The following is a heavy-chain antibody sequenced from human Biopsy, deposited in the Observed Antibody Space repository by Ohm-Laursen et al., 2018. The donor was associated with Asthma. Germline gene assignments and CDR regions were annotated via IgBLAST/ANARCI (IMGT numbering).Heavy chain of an antibody. Sequence: RSLRLSCAASGFTFSTYGMHWVRQAPGKGLEWVAYIAWDGTNSYYADSVRGRFTISRDNSRNTLYLQKNRLRADDTAVYYCARAGESDLVGGLDVWGQGTTVIVS. CDR1: GFTFSTYG. J-gene: IGHJ6*02. CDR2: IAWDGTNS. V-gene: IGHV3-30*03. CDR3: ARAGESDLVGGLDV. D-gene: IGHD2-21*01.